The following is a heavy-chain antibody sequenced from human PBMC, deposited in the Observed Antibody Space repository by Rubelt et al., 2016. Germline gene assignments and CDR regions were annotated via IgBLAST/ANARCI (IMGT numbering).Heavy chain of an antibody. J-gene: IGHJ4*02. CDR2: INTNTGNP. D-gene: IGHD1-26*01. V-gene: IGHV7-4-1*01. CDR3: AGGGTGRYADY. Sequence: QVQLVQSGSELKKPGASVKVSCKASGYTFSSYAMNWVRQAPGQGLEWMGWINTNTGNPTYARGFTGTFGFSLDTCFSKAYVKIGCLKAEGTACYYWAGGGTGRYADYWGQGSLVTVSS. CDR1: GYTFSSYA.